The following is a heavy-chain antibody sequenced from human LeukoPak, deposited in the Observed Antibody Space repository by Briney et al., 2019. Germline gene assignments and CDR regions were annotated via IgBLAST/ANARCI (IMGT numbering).Heavy chain of an antibody. V-gene: IGHV1-2*02. CDR2: INPKSGGP. CDR1: GYTFTGYY. J-gene: IGHJ5*02. D-gene: IGHD3-10*01. Sequence: ASVKVSCKASGYTFTGYYIHWVRQAPGQGLECVVWINPKSGGPSYAQKLQRRVTMTRDTSISTAYMELSRLRSDDTAVYYCARGGSGSYFSWLDPWGQGTLVTVSS. CDR3: ARGGSGSYFSWLDP.